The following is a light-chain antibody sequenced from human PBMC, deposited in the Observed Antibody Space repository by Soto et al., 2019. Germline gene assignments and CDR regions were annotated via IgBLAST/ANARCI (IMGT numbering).Light chain of an antibody. V-gene: IGKV3-20*01. CDR2: DAS. CDR3: QQYGSSPQT. J-gene: IGKJ1*01. Sequence: EIVLTQSPGTLSLSPGERATLSCRASQSISKNYLAWYQQKPGQAPRLLIYDASSRATGIPDRFSGSGSGTDFTLTISRLEPEDFAVYYCQQYGSSPQTFGQGTKVEIK. CDR1: QSISKNY.